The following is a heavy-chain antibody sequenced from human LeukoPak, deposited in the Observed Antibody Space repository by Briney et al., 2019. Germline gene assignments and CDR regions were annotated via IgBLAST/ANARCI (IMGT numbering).Heavy chain of an antibody. V-gene: IGHV3-30-3*01. CDR1: GFTFSSYA. Sequence: GGSLRLSCAASGFTFSSYAMHWVRQAPGKGLEWVAVISHDGSNKYYADSVKGRFTISRDNSKNTLYLQMNSLRAEDTAVYYCARGSAEYQRVMDVWGQGTTVTVSS. D-gene: IGHD6-25*01. CDR2: ISHDGSNK. J-gene: IGHJ6*02. CDR3: ARGSAEYQRVMDV.